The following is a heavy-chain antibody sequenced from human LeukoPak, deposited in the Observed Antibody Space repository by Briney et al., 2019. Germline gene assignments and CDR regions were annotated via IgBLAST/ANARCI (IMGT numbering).Heavy chain of an antibody. CDR2: ISYDGSNK. V-gene: IGHV3-30*18. Sequence: GGSPRLSCAASGFTFSSYGMHWVRQAPGKGLEWVAVISYDGSNKYYADSVKGRFTISRDNSKNTLYLQMNSLRAEDTAVYYRAKDYGSDYYGMDVWGQGTTVTVSS. J-gene: IGHJ6*02. CDR3: AKDYGSDYYGMDV. CDR1: GFTFSSYG. D-gene: IGHD6-25*01.